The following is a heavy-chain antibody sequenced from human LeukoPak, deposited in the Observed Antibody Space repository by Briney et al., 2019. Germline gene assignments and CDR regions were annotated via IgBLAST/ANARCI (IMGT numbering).Heavy chain of an antibody. J-gene: IGHJ4*02. V-gene: IGHV3-11*04. CDR3: ARDQATMLRGENN. CDR1: GFTFSDFY. CDR2: ISSSGITI. Sequence: NPGGSLRLSCVGSGFTFSDFYMSWIRQAPGKGLEWVSYISSSGITIHYADSVKGRFTISRDNAKNSLYLQMNSLRADDTAVYYCARDQATMLRGENNWGQGTLVTVSS. D-gene: IGHD3-10*01.